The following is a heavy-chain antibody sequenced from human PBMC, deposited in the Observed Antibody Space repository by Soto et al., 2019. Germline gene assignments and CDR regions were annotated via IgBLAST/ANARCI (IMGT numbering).Heavy chain of an antibody. D-gene: IGHD3-3*01. CDR2: ISAYNGNT. CDR1: GYTFTSYG. V-gene: IGHV1-18*04. CDR3: ARDINLRDYDCWSGPIYYYYGMDV. Sequence: QVQLVQSGAEVKKPGASVKVSCKASGYTFTSYGISWVRQAPGQGLEWMGWISAYNGNTNYAQTLQGRVTMTTDTSTSTAYMELRSLRSDDTSVYYCARDINLRDYDCWSGPIYYYYGMDVWGQGTTVTVSS. J-gene: IGHJ6*02.